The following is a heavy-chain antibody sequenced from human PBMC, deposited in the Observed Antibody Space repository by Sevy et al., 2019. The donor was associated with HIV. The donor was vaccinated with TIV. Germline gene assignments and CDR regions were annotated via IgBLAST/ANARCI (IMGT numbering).Heavy chain of an antibody. CDR3: AKGYCSGGTCPRDYYYYGMDV. D-gene: IGHD2-15*01. CDR1: GFTFSTYA. J-gene: IGHJ6*02. CDR2: IGGSGRYT. V-gene: IGHV3-23*01. Sequence: GGSLRLSCAPSGFTFSTYAMNWVRQAPGKGLEWVSSIGGSGRYTYYADSVEGRFTISRDNSKNMLYLQMNSLGVAETAVYYCAKGYCSGGTCPRDYYYYGMDVWGQGTTVTVSS.